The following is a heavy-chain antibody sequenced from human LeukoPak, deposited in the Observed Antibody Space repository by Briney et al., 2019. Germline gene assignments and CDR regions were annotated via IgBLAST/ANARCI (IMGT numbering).Heavy chain of an antibody. CDR1: GLTYSDAW. V-gene: IGHV3-15*01. Sequence: GGSLRLSCTVFGLTYSDAWMSWVRQAPGKGLEWVGRIKSYGSGGTTDYAAPVKGRFTISRDDSKNTLYLQMNSLESEDTAVYYCAHVESMTGLKLGSWGQGTLVTVSS. CDR2: IKSYGSGGTT. D-gene: IGHD1-20*01. J-gene: IGHJ5*02. CDR3: AHVESMTGLKLGS.